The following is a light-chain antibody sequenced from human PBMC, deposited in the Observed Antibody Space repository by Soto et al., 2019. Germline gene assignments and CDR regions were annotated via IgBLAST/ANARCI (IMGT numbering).Light chain of an antibody. Sequence: EIELTQSPGTLSLSPGERATLSCRASQSVSSSSLAWYQQKPGQAPRLLLYDASSRATGIPDRFSGSGSGTDFTLTISRLEPEDFAVYYCQQYGSSPRTFGQGTKVDI. J-gene: IGKJ1*01. CDR1: QSVSSSS. CDR3: QQYGSSPRT. V-gene: IGKV3-20*01. CDR2: DAS.